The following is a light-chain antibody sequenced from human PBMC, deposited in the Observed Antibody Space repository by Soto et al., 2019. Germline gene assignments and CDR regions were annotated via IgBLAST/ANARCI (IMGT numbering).Light chain of an antibody. CDR1: QSVSNN. J-gene: IGKJ1*01. CDR3: QQSNNWPWT. CDR2: GAS. V-gene: IGKV3-15*01. Sequence: EIVLTQSPATLSVSPGERATLSCRASQSVSNNLAWYQQQPGQAPMLLIFGASTRATGVPARFRGSGSGTDFTLTINSLQSEDFAVYYCQQSNNWPWTFGQGTKVDIK.